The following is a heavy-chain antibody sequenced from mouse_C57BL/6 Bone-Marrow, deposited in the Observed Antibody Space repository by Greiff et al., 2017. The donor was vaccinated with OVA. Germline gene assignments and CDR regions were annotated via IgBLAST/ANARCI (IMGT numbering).Heavy chain of an antibody. D-gene: IGHD1-1*01. CDR1: GYSFTSYY. V-gene: IGHV1-66*01. CDR2: IYPGSGNT. CDR3: ARGDYYGSSCFDY. Sequence: VKVVESGPELVKPGASVKISCKASGYSFTSYYIHWVKQRPGQGLEWIGWIYPGSGNTKYNEKFKGKATLTADTSSSTAYMQLSSLTSEDSAVYYCARGDYYGSSCFDYWGQGTTLTVSS. J-gene: IGHJ2*01.